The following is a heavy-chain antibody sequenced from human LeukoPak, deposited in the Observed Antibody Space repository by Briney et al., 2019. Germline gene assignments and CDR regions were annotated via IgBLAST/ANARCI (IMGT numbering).Heavy chain of an antibody. CDR2: ISDSGGRI. CDR3: AKVLIWTYGSGNYYKGAFDI. D-gene: IGHD3-10*01. J-gene: IGHJ3*02. V-gene: IGHV3-23*01. CDR1: GFTFNSYA. Sequence: GGSLRLSCAASGFTFNSYAMTWVRQAPGKGLEWVSVISDSGGRIYYADSVKGRFTISRDNSKNTLYLHMNSLRAEDTAVYYCAKVLIWTYGSGNYYKGAFDIWGQGTMVTVFS.